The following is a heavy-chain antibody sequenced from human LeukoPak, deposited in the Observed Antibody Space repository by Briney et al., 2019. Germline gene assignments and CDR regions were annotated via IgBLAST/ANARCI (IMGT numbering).Heavy chain of an antibody. CDR1: GFTFNSYS. CDR2: ISSGSSYI. J-gene: IGHJ3*02. D-gene: IGHD1-26*01. CDR3: ARQVGVDDAFDI. V-gene: IGHV3-21*01. Sequence: GGSLRLSCAASGFTFNSYSMNWVRQAPGKGLEWVSSISSGSSYIFYADSVKGRFAISRDNAKNSLYLQMNSLRAEDTAVYYCARQVGVDDAFDIWGQGTMVTISS.